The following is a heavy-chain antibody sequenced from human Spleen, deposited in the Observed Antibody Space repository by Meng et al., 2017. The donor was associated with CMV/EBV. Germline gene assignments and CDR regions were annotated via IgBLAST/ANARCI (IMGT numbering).Heavy chain of an antibody. J-gene: IGHJ4*02. Sequence: SETLSLTCTVSGGSISSYYWSWIRQPPGKGLEWIAYIYYSGTTSYNPSLKSRVIISVDTSKNQFSLKLSSVTAADTAVYYCVRDWGYCSGGSCQRHFDYWGQGTLVTVSS. CDR3: VRDWGYCSGGSCQRHFDY. D-gene: IGHD2-15*01. CDR1: GGSISSYY. CDR2: IYYSGTT. V-gene: IGHV4-59*01.